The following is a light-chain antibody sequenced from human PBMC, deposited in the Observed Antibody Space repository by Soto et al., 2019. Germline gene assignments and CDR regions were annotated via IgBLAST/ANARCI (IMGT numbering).Light chain of an antibody. J-gene: IGLJ3*02. CDR2: EVS. CDR3: SSYTSTATPV. CDR1: SSDVGSYNY. Sequence: QSALTQPASVSGSPGQSITISCTGTSSDVGSYNYVSWYQQHPGKAPKLMIYEVSNRPSGVSDRFSGSKSGNTASLTISGLQDEDEADYYCSSYTSTATPVFGGGTKLTVL. V-gene: IGLV2-14*01.